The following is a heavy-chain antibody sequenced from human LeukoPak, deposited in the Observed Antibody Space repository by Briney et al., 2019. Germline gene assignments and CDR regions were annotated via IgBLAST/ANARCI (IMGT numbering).Heavy chain of an antibody. CDR2: IYYSGST. CDR1: GGSISSSSYY. CDR3: ARSPSIVVVVAATRLAAFDI. D-gene: IGHD2-15*01. J-gene: IGHJ3*02. V-gene: IGHV4-39*01. Sequence: SETLSLTCTVSGGSISSSSYYWGWIRQPPGKGLEWIGSIYYSGSTYYNPSLKSRVTISVDTSKNQFSLKLSSVTAADTAVYYCARSPSIVVVVAATRLAAFDIWGQGTMVTVSS.